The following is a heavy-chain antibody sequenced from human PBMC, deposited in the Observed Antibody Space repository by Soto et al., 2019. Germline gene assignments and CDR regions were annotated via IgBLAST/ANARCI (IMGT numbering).Heavy chain of an antibody. CDR3: ARLCSGGSCPYYFDY. V-gene: IGHV4-39*01. CDR1: GGSISSSSYY. Sequence: SETLSLTCTVSGGSISSSSYYWGWIRQPPGKGLEWIGSIYYSGSTYYNPSLKSRVTISVDTSKNQFSLKLSSVTAADTAVYYCARLCSGGSCPYYFDYWGQGTLVTVSS. D-gene: IGHD2-15*01. CDR2: IYYSGST. J-gene: IGHJ4*02.